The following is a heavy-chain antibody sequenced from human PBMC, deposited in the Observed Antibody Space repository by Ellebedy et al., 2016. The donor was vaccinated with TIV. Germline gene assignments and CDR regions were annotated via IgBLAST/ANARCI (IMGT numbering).Heavy chain of an antibody. V-gene: IGHV3-48*01. J-gene: IGHJ6*03. CDR3: ARVRLGDYYNYFYMDV. CDR1: GFPFTSNW. CDR2: LNDDNITL. D-gene: IGHD1-26*01. Sequence: GESLKISXAASGFPFTSNWMAWVRQAPGKGLEWLSYLNDDNITLYYADSVKGRFTISRDSAKSSLSLEMNNLRGEDTTVYYCARVRLGDYYNYFYMDVWGKGTTVTVS.